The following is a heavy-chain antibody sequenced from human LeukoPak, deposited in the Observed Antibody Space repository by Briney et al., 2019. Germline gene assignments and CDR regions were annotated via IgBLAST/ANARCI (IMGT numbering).Heavy chain of an antibody. CDR2: IIPIFGTA. CDR3: ARVLAAAAATD. Sequence: ASVKVSCKASGGTFSSYAISWVRQAPGQGLEWMGRIIPIFGTANYAQKFQGRVTITTDESTSTAYMELSSLRSEDTAVYYCARVLAAAAATDWGQGTLVTVSS. D-gene: IGHD6-13*01. J-gene: IGHJ4*02. V-gene: IGHV1-69*05. CDR1: GGTFSSYA.